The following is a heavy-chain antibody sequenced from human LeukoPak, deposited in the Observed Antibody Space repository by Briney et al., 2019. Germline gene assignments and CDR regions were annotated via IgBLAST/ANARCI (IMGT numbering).Heavy chain of an antibody. CDR3: AKDPMTTVTTTRNSGYFQH. D-gene: IGHD4-17*01. CDR1: GFTFSSYG. V-gene: IGHV3-30*18. CDR2: ISYDGSNK. Sequence: PGGSLRLSCAASGFTFSSYGMHWVRQAPGKGLEWVAVISYDGSNKYYADSVKGRFTISRDNSKNTLYQQMNSLRAEDTAVYYCAKDPMTTVTTTRNSGYFQHWGQGTLVTVSS. J-gene: IGHJ1*01.